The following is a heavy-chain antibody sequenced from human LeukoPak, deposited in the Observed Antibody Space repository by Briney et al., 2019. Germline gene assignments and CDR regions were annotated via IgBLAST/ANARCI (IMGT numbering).Heavy chain of an antibody. J-gene: IGHJ4*02. D-gene: IGHD3-9*01. V-gene: IGHV1-69*04. CDR3: AREAQSQYDILTGYPEY. CDR1: GGTFSSYA. Sequence: APVKVSCKASGGTFSSYAISWVRQAPGQGLEWMGRIIPILGIANYAQKFQGRVTITADKSTSTAYMELSSLRSEDTAVYYCAREAQSQYDILTGYPEYWGQGTLVTVSS. CDR2: IIPILGIA.